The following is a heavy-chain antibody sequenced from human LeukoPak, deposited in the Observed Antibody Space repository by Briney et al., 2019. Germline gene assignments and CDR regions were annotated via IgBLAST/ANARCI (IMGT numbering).Heavy chain of an antibody. V-gene: IGHV4-59*01. CDR2: IYYSGST. D-gene: IGHD2-2*01. J-gene: IGHJ6*04. CDR1: GGSISSYY. CDR3: ASNSGHCSSTSCYPYYYGMDV. Sequence: SETLSLTCTVCGGSISSYYWSWIRQPPGKGLEWIGYIYYSGSTNYNPSLKSRVTISVDTSKNQFSLKLSSVTAADTAVYYCASNSGHCSSTSCYPYYYGMDVWGKGTTVTVSS.